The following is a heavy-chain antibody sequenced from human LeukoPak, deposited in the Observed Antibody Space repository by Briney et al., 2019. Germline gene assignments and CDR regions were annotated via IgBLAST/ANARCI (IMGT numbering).Heavy chain of an antibody. V-gene: IGHV4-61*02. J-gene: IGHJ6*03. Sequence: SETLSLTCTVSGGSISSGSYYWSWIRQPAGKGLEWIGRIYTSGSTNYNPSPKSRVTISVDTSKNQFSLKLSSVTAADTAVYYCARSQYQLLKWNYYYYYMDVWGKGTTVTVSS. CDR1: GGSISSGSYY. CDR3: ARSQYQLLKWNYYYYYMDV. D-gene: IGHD2-2*01. CDR2: IYTSGST.